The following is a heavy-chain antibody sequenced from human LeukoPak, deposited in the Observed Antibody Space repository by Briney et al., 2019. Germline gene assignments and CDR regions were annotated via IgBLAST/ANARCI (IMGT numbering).Heavy chain of an antibody. CDR3: ARGDYYGSGRRYGMDV. Sequence: ASVKVSCKASGGTFSSYAISWVRQAPGQGLEWMGGIIPIFGTANYAQKFQGRVTITADKSTSTAYMELSSLRSEDTAVYYCARGDYYGSGRRYGMDVWGKGTTVTVSS. CDR2: IIPIFGTA. V-gene: IGHV1-69*06. D-gene: IGHD3-10*01. CDR1: GGTFSSYA. J-gene: IGHJ6*04.